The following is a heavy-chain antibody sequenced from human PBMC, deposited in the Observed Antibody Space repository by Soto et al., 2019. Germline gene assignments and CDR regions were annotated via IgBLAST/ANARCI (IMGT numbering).Heavy chain of an antibody. J-gene: IGHJ5*02. V-gene: IGHV3-73*02. CDR1: GFALSDSA. CDR3: TRLSRSEVFWFDP. CDR2: IKSRAENFAT. Sequence: EVPLVESGGGLVQPGGSLKISCAASGFALSDSAVHWVRQAPGKGLEWVGRIKSRAENFATAFAASVSGRFTIFRDDSRNTASLQMAGLKTEDTAVYFCTRLSRSEVFWFDPWGQGTLVTVSS.